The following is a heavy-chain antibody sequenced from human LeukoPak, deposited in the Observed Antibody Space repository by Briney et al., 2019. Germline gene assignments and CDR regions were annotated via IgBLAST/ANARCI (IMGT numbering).Heavy chain of an antibody. V-gene: IGHV3-48*03. CDR2: ISSSGSTV. J-gene: IGHJ3*02. CDR1: GFTFSSYE. D-gene: IGHD3-22*01. CDR3: AREVYYDSSGGGI. Sequence: QPGGSLRLSCAASGFTFSSYEMNWVRQAPGKGLEWISYISSSGSTVYYADSVKGRFTISRDNAKNSLYLQMNSLRAEDTAVYYCAREVYYDSSGGGIWGQGTLVTVSS.